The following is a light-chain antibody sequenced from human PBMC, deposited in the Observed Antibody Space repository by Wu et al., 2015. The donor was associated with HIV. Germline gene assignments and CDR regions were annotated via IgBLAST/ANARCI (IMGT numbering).Light chain of an antibody. CDR1: QSVSSTF. CDR3: QQYNNWPRT. CDR2: GAS. V-gene: IGKV3-20*01. J-gene: IGKJ1*01. Sequence: EIVLTQSPGTLSLSPGERATLSCRASQSVSSTFLAWYQQKPGQAPRLLIYGASSRATGIPDRFSGSGSGTDFTLTISSMQSEDFVVYYCQQYNNWPRTFGQGTKVEIK.